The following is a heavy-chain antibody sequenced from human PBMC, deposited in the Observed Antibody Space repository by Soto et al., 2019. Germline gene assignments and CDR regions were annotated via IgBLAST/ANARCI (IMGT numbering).Heavy chain of an antibody. J-gene: IGHJ4*02. V-gene: IGHV1-58*01. CDR1: GFTFTSSA. CDR3: AAINYYYDSSGYQYYFDF. D-gene: IGHD3-22*01. CDR2: IVVGSGNT. Sequence: SVKVSCKASGFTFTSSAVHWVRQARGQRLEWIGWIVVGSGNTNYAQKFQERVTITRDMSTSTAYMELSSLRSEDTAVYSCAAINYYYDSSGYQYYFDFWGPGTLVTVSS.